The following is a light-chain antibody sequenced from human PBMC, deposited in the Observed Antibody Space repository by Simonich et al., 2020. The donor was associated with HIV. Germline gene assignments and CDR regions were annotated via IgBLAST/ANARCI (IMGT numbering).Light chain of an antibody. V-gene: IGKV3-15*01. CDR1: QSVSNN. CDR2: GAS. CDR3: QQFNSYPQT. Sequence: EVVMTQSPATLSVSPGERATLSCRASQSVSNNLAWYQKKPGQAPRLLIYGASTRATGIPARFSGSGSGTEFTLTISSMQSEDFATYYCQQFNSYPQTFGQGTRLEIK. J-gene: IGKJ5*01.